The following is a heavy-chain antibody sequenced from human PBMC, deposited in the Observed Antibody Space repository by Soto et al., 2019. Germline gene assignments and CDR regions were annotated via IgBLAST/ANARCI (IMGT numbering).Heavy chain of an antibody. Sequence: GGSLRLSCTASGFTFGDYAMSWFRQAPGKGLEWVGFIRSKAYGGTTEYAASVKGRFTISRDDSKSIAYLQMNSLKTEDTAVYYCTRDVSSSWYYCYGMDVWGQGTTVTVSS. CDR1: GFTFGDYA. CDR2: IRSKAYGGTT. J-gene: IGHJ6*02. CDR3: TRDVSSSWYYCYGMDV. D-gene: IGHD6-13*01. V-gene: IGHV3-49*03.